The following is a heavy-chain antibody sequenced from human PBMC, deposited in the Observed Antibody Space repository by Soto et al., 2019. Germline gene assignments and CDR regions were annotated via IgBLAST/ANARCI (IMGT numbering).Heavy chain of an antibody. Sequence: GASVKVSCKASGGTFSSYAISWVRQAPGQVLEWMGVIIPIFGTANYAQKFQGRVTITADEYTSTAYMELSSLRSEDTAVYYCASKRVTDLTEGKKLLPKSYYYGMDVWGQGTTVTVSS. CDR3: ASKRVTDLTEGKKLLPKSYYYGMDV. CDR2: IIPIFGTA. D-gene: IGHD3-22*01. CDR1: GGTFSSYA. J-gene: IGHJ6*02. V-gene: IGHV1-69*13.